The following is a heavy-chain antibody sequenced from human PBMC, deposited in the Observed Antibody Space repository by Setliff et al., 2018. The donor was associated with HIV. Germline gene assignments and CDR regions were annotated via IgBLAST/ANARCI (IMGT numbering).Heavy chain of an antibody. J-gene: IGHJ2*01. D-gene: IGHD4-17*01. CDR1: GFTFSSYS. CDR2: ISSSSSYI. CDR3: ARDRTAYGDHVLGPSFDL. Sequence: PGGSLRLSCAASGFTFSSYSMNWVRQAPGKGLEWVSSISSSSSYIYYADSVKGRFTISRDNAKNSLYLQMNSLRAEDTAVYYCARDRTAYGDHVLGPSFDLWGRGTLVTVSS. V-gene: IGHV3-21*01.